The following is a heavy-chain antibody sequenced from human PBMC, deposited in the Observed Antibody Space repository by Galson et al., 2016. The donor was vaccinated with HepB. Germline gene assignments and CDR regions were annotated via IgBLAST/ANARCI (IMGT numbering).Heavy chain of an antibody. J-gene: IGHJ3*01. CDR1: GFSLSTSAMS. D-gene: IGHD2-2*01. V-gene: IGHV2-70*10. Sequence: PALVKPTQTLTLTCTLSGFSLSTSAMSVSWIRQPPGKALEWVARIAWDGDKYYSTSLRSRLTISKDTSNNQVVLTVTNMDSVDTATYYLARPYCTSSGCYYDAFDLWGPGTMVTVSS. CDR3: ARPYCTSSGCYYDAFDL. CDR2: IAWDGDK.